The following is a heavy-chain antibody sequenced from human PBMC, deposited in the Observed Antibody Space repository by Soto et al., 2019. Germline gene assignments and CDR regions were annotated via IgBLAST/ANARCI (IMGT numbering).Heavy chain of an antibody. V-gene: IGHV3-49*03. D-gene: IGHD3-10*01. CDR3: TRVGWGYYGLGSYYNPPPLYGMDV. J-gene: IGHJ6*02. CDR2: IRSKAYGGTT. Sequence: GGSLTLSCTASGFTFGDYAMSWFRQAPGKGLEWVGFIRSKAYGGTTEYAASVKGRFTISRDDSKSIAYLQMNSLKTEDTAVYYCTRVGWGYYGLGSYYNPPPLYGMDVWGQGTTVTVS. CDR1: GFTFGDYA.